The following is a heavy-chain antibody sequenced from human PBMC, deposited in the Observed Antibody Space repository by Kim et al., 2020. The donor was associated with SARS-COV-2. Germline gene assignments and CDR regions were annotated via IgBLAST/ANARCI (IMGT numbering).Heavy chain of an antibody. D-gene: IGHD5-18*01. V-gene: IGHV3-30*07. J-gene: IGHJ6*02. Sequence: SVKGRFTISRDNSKNTVYLQMNSPRAEDTAVYYCARDRDGYSYGSSGMDVWGQGTTVTVSS. CDR3: ARDRDGYSYGSSGMDV.